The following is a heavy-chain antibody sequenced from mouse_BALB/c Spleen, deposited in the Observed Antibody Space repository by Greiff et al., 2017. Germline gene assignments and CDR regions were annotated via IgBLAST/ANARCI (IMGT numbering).Heavy chain of an antibody. D-gene: IGHD2-4*01. J-gene: IGHJ4*01. Sequence: EVKLVESGGGLVKPGGSLKLSCAASGFTFSDYYMYWVRQTPEKRLEWVATISDGGSYTYYPDSVKGRFTISRDNAKNNLYLQMSSLKSEDTAMYYCARDRGVITTVYAMDYWGQGTSVTVSS. CDR3: ARDRGVITTVYAMDY. CDR2: ISDGGSYT. CDR1: GFTFSDYY. V-gene: IGHV5-4*02.